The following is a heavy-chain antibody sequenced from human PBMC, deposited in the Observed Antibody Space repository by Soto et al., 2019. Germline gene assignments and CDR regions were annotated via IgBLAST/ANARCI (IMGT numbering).Heavy chain of an antibody. CDR3: ARHGLGQSA. Sequence: QVQLQESGPGLVNPSGTLSLTCAVSGDSISSSNWWSWVRQSPGEGLEWIGEIYQSGSTNYNPTLKSQVTISVDKSKNQFSLKLSSVTAADTAVYYCARHGLGQSAWGQGTLVTVSS. V-gene: IGHV4-4*02. J-gene: IGHJ5*02. CDR1: GDSISSSNW. D-gene: IGHD3-22*01. CDR2: IYQSGST.